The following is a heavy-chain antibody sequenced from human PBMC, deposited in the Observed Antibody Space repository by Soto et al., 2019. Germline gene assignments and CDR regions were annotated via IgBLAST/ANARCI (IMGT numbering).Heavy chain of an antibody. CDR3: ARRGYCSGGSCYEDYYGMDV. CDR1: GYSFTSYW. D-gene: IGHD2-15*01. Sequence: RKISCKGSGYSFTSYWIGWVRQMPGKGLEWMGIIYPGDSDTRYSPSFQGQVTISADKSISTAYLQWSSLKASDTAMYYCARRGYCSGGSCYEDYYGMDVWGQGTTVTVSS. J-gene: IGHJ6*02. V-gene: IGHV5-51*01. CDR2: IYPGDSDT.